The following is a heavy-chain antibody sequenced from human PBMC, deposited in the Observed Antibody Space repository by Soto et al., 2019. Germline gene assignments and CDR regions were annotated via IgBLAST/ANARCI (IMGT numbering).Heavy chain of an antibody. J-gene: IGHJ6*02. D-gene: IGHD3-16*01. CDR1: AGSSSSYY. CDR3: ARDGGGGLDV. Sequence: SETLSLTCTVSAGSSSSYYWSWIRQPPGKGLEWIGYVYYNGNTNYNPSLKSRVLISVDSSNNQFSLHLMSVTAADTAVYYCARDGGGGLDVWGQGTTVTVSS. CDR2: VYYNGNT. V-gene: IGHV4-59*01.